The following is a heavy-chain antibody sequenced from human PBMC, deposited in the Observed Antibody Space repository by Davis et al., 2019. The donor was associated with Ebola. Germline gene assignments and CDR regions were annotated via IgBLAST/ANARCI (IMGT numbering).Heavy chain of an antibody. J-gene: IGHJ6*02. CDR1: GFTFSDYW. V-gene: IGHV3-53*01. CDR2: IYSGGST. CDR3: ARKSYSNLGYYYYGMDV. Sequence: GGSLRLSCDGSGFTFSDYWMSWVRQAPGKGLEWVSVIYSGGSTYYADSVKGRFTISRDNSKNTLYLQMNSLRAEDTAVYYCARKSYSNLGYYYYGMDVWGQGTTVTVSS. D-gene: IGHD4-11*01.